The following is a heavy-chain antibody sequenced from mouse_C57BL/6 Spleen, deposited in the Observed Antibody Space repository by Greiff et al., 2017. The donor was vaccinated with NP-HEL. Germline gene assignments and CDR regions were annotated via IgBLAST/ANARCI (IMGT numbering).Heavy chain of an antibody. CDR2: ISDGGSYT. J-gene: IGHJ2*01. CDR3: AREAYYSNYFDY. Sequence: EVNVVESGGGLVKPGGSLKLSCAASGFTFSSYAMSWVRQTPEKRLEWVATISDGGSYTYYPDNVKGRFTISRDNAKNNLYLQMSHLKSEDTAMYYCAREAYYSNYFDYWGQGTTLTVSS. D-gene: IGHD2-5*01. CDR1: GFTFSSYA. V-gene: IGHV5-4*01.